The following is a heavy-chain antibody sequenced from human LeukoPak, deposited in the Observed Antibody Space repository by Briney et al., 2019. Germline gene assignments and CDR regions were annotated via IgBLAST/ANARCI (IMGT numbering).Heavy chain of an antibody. CDR1: GGSISSGGYS. CDR3: ARGAPVTMIVVVTENWFDP. J-gene: IGHJ5*02. CDR2: IYHSGST. Sequence: SQTLSLTCAVSGGSISSGGYSWSWIRQPPGKGLEWIGYIYHSGSTYYNPSLKSRVTISVDRSKNQFSLKLSSVTAADTAVYYCARGAPVTMIVVVTENWFDPWGQGTLSPSPQ. V-gene: IGHV4-30-2*01. D-gene: IGHD3-22*01.